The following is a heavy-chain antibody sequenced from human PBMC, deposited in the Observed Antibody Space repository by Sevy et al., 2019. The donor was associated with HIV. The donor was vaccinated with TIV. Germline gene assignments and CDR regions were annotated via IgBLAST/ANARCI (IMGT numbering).Heavy chain of an antibody. CDR2: ISGDGSDT. Sequence: GGSLRLSCAASGFTFDRYFMHWVRQAPGKGLEWLAVISGDGSDTSYADSLRGRFTISRDNSKNTLFLQMNRFGTEDTAVYFCVKRDLNHQFLLDFWGQGTLVTVSS. CDR1: GFTFDRYF. V-gene: IGHV3-30*18. D-gene: IGHD2-21*01. CDR3: VKRDLNHQFLLDF. J-gene: IGHJ4*02.